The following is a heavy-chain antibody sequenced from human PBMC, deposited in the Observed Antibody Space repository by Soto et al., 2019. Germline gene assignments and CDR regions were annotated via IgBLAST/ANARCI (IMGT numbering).Heavy chain of an antibody. V-gene: IGHV1-18*01. CDR2: ISAYNGNT. Sequence: ASAKVSCKASGYSFTSYGISWVRQAPGQGLEWMGWISAYNGNTNYAQKLQGRVTMTTDTSTSTAYMELRSLRSDDTAVYYCARVFYYDSSGYSDFDYWGQGTLVTVSS. CDR3: ARVFYYDSSGYSDFDY. CDR1: GYSFTSYG. J-gene: IGHJ4*02. D-gene: IGHD3-22*01.